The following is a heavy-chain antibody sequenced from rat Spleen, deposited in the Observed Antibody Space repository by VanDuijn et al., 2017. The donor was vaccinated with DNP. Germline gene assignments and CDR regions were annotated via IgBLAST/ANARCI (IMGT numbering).Heavy chain of an antibody. Sequence: EVQLVESGGGLVQPGGSLKLSCAASGVTFSDYNMAWVRQAPKKGLEWVATIFYDGSRTYYRDSVKGRFTISRDNANSTLHLQMDSLRSEDTAMYHCVTHENYYDGRYWFAYWGQGTLVTVSS. J-gene: IGHJ3*01. CDR2: IFYDGSRT. CDR1: GVTFSDYN. D-gene: IGHD1-12*02. V-gene: IGHV5S10*01. CDR3: VTHENYYDGRYWFAY.